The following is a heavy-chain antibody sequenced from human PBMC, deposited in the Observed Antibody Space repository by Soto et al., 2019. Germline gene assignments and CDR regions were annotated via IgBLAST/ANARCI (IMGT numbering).Heavy chain of an antibody. CDR2: ISGSGRST. D-gene: IGHD4-17*01. J-gene: IGHJ4*02. V-gene: IGHV3-23*01. CDR3: AKTLHNYGDYYFDY. CDR1: GFTFSSYA. Sequence: GGSLRLSCAASGFTFSSYAMSWVRQAPGKGLEWVSAISGSGRSTYYADSVKGRFTISRDNSKNTLYLQMNSLRAEDTAVYYCAKTLHNYGDYYFDYWGQGTLVTVSS.